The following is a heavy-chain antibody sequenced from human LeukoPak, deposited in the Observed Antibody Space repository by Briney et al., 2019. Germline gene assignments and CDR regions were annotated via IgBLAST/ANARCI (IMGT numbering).Heavy chain of an antibody. V-gene: IGHV7-4-1*02. J-gene: IGHJ6*02. CDR1: GYTLTELS. CDR2: INTYTGDP. Sequence: GASVKVSCKVSGYTLTELSMHWVRQAPGQGLEWMGWINTYTGDPTYAQAFTGRFVFSLDTSVSTAYLQISSLKADDTAVFYCARDGSTNWYYYYGLDVWGQGTAVTVSS. D-gene: IGHD1-1*01. CDR3: ARDGSTNWYYYYGLDV.